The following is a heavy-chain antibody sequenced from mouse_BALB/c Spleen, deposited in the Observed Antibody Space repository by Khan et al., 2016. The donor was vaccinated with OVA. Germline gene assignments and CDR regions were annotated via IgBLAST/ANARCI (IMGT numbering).Heavy chain of an antibody. Sequence: QIQLVQSGAELARPGASVKMSCKASGYTFTTYTMHWVKQRPGQGLEWIGYINPSNGYTNYNQKFKDKSTLTADKSSSTAYMQLSSLTSDYSAVYDCARGGAYYRSDGWLSYWGQGTLVTVSA. CDR1: GYTFTTYT. CDR2: INPSNGYT. V-gene: IGHV1-4*01. J-gene: IGHJ3*01. CDR3: ARGGAYYRSDGWLSY. D-gene: IGHD2-14*01.